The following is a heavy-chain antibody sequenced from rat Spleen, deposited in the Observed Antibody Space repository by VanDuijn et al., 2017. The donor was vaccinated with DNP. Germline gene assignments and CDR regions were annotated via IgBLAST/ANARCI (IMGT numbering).Heavy chain of an antibody. J-gene: IGHJ4*01. D-gene: IGHD1-1*01. Sequence: EVQLVESGGGPVQPGRSLKLSCVASGFIFSNYWMTWIRQAPGKGLEWVASITNTGDSTYYSDSVKGRFSISRDNVKSTLYLQVNSLRSEDTATYYCTTLLQWGVMDAWGQGASVTVSS. CDR3: TTLLQWGVMDA. CDR2: ITNTGDST. CDR1: GFIFSNYW. V-gene: IGHV5-31*01.